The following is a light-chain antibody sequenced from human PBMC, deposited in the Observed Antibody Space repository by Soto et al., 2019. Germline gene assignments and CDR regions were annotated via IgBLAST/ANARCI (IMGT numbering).Light chain of an antibody. V-gene: IGKV3-20*01. CDR1: QSVRSSY. CDR2: GAS. CDR3: QQYESWPYT. J-gene: IGKJ2*01. Sequence: EIVLTQSPGTLSFSPGERATLSCRASQSVRSSYLAWYHQKPGQPPRLLIFGASNRATGIPDRFSGSESGTDLTLTISRLEPEDFAVYYCQQYESWPYTFGQGTRLEIK.